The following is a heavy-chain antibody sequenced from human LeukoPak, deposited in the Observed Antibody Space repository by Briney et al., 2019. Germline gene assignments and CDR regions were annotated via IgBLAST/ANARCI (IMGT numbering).Heavy chain of an antibody. D-gene: IGHD3-22*01. CDR1: GLTFSNFG. J-gene: IGHJ4*02. CDR2: ISYDGSDQ. CDR3: AKGGHYDSSGYFGPSGY. V-gene: IGHV3-30*18. Sequence: PGGSLRLSCAASGLTFSNFGMHWARQAPGKGLEWVAVISYDGSDQYYIDSVKGRFTISRDNSKNTLYLQMNSLRAEDTAVYYCAKGGHYDSSGYFGPSGYWGQGTLVTVSP.